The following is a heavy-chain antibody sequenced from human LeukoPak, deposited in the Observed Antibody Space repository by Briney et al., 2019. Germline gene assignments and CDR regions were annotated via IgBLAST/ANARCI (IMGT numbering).Heavy chain of an antibody. J-gene: IGHJ4*02. CDR2: INPNSGGT. Sequence: ASVKVSCKASGYTFTGYYMHWVRQAPGQGLEWMGRINPNSGGTNYAQKFQGRVTMTRDTSISTAYMELSSLRSEDTAVYYCARDAATGSRDQLARYFDYWGQGTLVTVSS. CDR3: ARDAATGSRDQLARYFDY. D-gene: IGHD3-10*01. CDR1: GYTFTGYY. V-gene: IGHV1-2*06.